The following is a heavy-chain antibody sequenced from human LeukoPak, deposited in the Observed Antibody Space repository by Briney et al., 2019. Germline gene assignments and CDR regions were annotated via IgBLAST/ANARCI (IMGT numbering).Heavy chain of an antibody. J-gene: IGHJ4*02. CDR2: IYSSGST. CDR1: GGSINNYY. Sequence: PSETLSLTCTVSGGSINNYYWSWIRQPSGKGLEWTGLIYSSGSTSYNPSLKSRVTMSVDTSKKQFSLRLSSVTAADTAVYYCARTPIYYFDNSGYYNWGQGTLVTVSS. V-gene: IGHV4-4*07. CDR3: ARTPIYYFDNSGYYN. D-gene: IGHD3-22*01.